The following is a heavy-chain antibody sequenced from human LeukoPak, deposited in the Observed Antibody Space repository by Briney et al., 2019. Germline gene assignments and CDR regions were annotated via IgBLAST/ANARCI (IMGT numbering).Heavy chain of an antibody. CDR1: GGSISSSSYY. V-gene: IGHV4-39*07. CDR2: INHSGST. J-gene: IGHJ4*02. CDR3: ARGPVYDFWSGYYPADLDY. D-gene: IGHD3-3*01. Sequence: SETLSLTCTVSGGSISSSSYYWSWIRQPPGKGLEWIGEINHSGSTNYNPSLKSRVTISVDTSKNQFSLKLSSVTAADTAVYYCARGPVYDFWSGYYPADLDYWGQGTLVTVSS.